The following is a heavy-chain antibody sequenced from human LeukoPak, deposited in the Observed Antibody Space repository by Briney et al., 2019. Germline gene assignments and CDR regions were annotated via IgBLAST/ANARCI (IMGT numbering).Heavy chain of an antibody. Sequence: GGSLRLSCAASGFTFSSYGMHWVRQAPGKGLEWVAVISYDGSNKYYADSVKGRFTISRDNSKNTLYLQMNSLRAEDTAVYYCAKVGGSPTFGDYGMDVWGQGTTVTVSS. J-gene: IGHJ6*02. D-gene: IGHD2-15*01. CDR2: ISYDGSNK. CDR1: GFTFSSYG. V-gene: IGHV3-30*18. CDR3: AKVGGSPTFGDYGMDV.